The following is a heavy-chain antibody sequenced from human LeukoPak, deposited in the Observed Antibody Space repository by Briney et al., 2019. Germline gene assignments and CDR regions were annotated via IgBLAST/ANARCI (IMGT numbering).Heavy chain of an antibody. D-gene: IGHD3-10*01. V-gene: IGHV4-61*05. CDR3: ARHSITMVRTSFGFDP. CDR1: GGSITSSSHY. CDR2: IYYSGST. J-gene: IGHJ5*02. Sequence: SETLSLTCTVSGGSITSSSHYWSWIRQPPGKGLEWIGYIYYSGSTNYNPSLKSRVTISVDPPKNQFSLRLTSVTAADTAVYFCARHSITMVRTSFGFDPWGQGTLVTVSS.